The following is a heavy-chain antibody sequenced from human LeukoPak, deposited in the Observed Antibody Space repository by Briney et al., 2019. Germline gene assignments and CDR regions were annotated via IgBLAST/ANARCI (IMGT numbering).Heavy chain of an antibody. CDR1: GGTFSSYA. J-gene: IGHJ5*02. CDR3: AREAEMNWFDP. Sequence: ASVKVSCKASGGTFSSYAISWVRQAPGQGLEWMGRIIPIFGTANYAQKFQGRVTITTDESTSTAYMELSSLRSEDTAVYYRAREAEMNWFDPWGQGTLVTVSS. CDR2: IIPIFGTA. V-gene: IGHV1-69*05.